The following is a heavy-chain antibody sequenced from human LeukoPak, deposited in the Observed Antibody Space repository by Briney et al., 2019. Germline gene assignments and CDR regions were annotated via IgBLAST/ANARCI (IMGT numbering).Heavy chain of an antibody. D-gene: IGHD3-10*02. CDR3: AKDRVPGCYLCSVDS. J-gene: IGHJ4*02. CDR2: ISSGGNT. CDR1: GFTFNSYA. V-gene: IGHV3-23*01. Sequence: GGSLRLSCVASGFTFNSYAMSWVRQAPGKGLEWVSAISSGGNTYYADSVKGRFTISRDNSKNTLYLQMNNLRAEDTALYSCAKDRVPGCYLCSVDSWGQGTLVTVSS.